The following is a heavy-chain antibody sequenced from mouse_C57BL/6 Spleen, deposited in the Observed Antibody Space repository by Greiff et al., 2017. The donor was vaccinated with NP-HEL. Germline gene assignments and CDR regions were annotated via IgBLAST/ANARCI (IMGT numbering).Heavy chain of an antibody. V-gene: IGHV2-2*01. CDR2: IWSGGST. J-gene: IGHJ1*03. Sequence: QVQLQQSGPGLVQPSQSLSITCTVSGFSLTSYGVHWVRQSPGKGLEWLGVIWSGGSTDYNAAFISRLSISKDNSKSQVFFKMNSLQADDTAIYYCARPLYDGYYVYWYFDVWGTGTTVTVSS. CDR3: ARPLYDGYYVYWYFDV. CDR1: GFSLTSYG. D-gene: IGHD2-3*01.